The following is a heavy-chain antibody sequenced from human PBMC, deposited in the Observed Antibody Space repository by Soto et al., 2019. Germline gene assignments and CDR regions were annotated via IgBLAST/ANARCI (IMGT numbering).Heavy chain of an antibody. D-gene: IGHD3-10*01. V-gene: IGHV4-34*01. CDR1: GGSFSGYY. CDR3: ARARRITMVRGVIKYGMDV. Sequence: QVQLQQWGAGLLKPSETLSLTCAVYGGSFSGYYWSWIRQPPGKGLEWIGEINHSGSTNYNPSLKSRVTISVDPSKNLFSLKLSSVTAADTAVYYCARARRITMVRGVIKYGMDVWGQGTTVTVSS. CDR2: INHSGST. J-gene: IGHJ6*02.